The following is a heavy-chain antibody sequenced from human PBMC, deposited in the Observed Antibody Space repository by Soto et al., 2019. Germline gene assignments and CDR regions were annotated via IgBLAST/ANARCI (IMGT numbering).Heavy chain of an antibody. J-gene: IGHJ4*02. Sequence: ASVKVSCKASGYTFNSYGISWVRQAPGQRLEWMGWINAGNGNTKYSQKFQGRVTITRDTSASTAYMELSSLRSEDTAVYYCARNLMDYDILTGYYMEYYFDYWGQGTLVTVSS. D-gene: IGHD3-9*01. CDR1: GYTFNSYG. CDR3: ARNLMDYDILTGYYMEYYFDY. CDR2: INAGNGNT. V-gene: IGHV1-3*01.